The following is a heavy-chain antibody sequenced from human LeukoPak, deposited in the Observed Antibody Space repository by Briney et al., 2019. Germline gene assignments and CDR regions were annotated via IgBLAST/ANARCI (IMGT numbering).Heavy chain of an antibody. CDR2: ISAYNGNT. CDR3: ARPYYDSSAPPYDY. CDR1: GYTFTSYG. J-gene: IGHJ4*02. V-gene: IGHV1-18*01. D-gene: IGHD3-22*01. Sequence: GASVKVSCKASGYTFTSYGISWVRQAPGQGPEWMGWISAYNGNTNYAQKLQGRVTINTDTSTSTAYMELRSLRSDDTAVYYCARPYYDSSAPPYDYWGQGTLVTASS.